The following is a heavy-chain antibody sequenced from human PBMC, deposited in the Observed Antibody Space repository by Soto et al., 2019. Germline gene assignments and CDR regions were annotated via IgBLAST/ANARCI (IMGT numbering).Heavy chain of an antibody. CDR3: ARDPVVVVAAADAFDI. CDR1: GYTFTSYY. V-gene: IGHV1-46*03. CDR2: INPSGGST. Sequence: QVQLVQSGAEVKKPGASVKVSCKASGYTFTSYYMHWVRQAPGQGLEWMGIINPSGGSTSYAQKFQGRGTMTRDTSTSTVYMELSSLRSEDTAVYYCARDPVVVVAAADAFDIWGQGTMVTVSS. D-gene: IGHD2-15*01. J-gene: IGHJ3*02.